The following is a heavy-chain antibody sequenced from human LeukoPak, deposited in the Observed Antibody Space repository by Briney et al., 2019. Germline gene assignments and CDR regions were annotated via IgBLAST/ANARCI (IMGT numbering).Heavy chain of an antibody. Sequence: GGSLRLSCAASGFTFSSYGMSWVRQAPGKGLEWVSAISGSGGSTYYADSVKGRFTISRDNSKNTLYLQMNSLRAEDTAVYYCARVSSSRKRGLYYFDYWGQGTLVTVSS. CDR3: ARVSSSRKRGLYYFDY. D-gene: IGHD6-13*01. CDR2: ISGSGGST. J-gene: IGHJ4*02. V-gene: IGHV3-23*01. CDR1: GFTFSSYG.